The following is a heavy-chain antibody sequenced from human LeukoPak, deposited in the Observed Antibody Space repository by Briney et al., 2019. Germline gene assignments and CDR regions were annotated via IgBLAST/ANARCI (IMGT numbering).Heavy chain of an antibody. J-gene: IGHJ5*02. CDR3: ARDPTGPDFWSGYYTA. CDR2: IIPILGIA. V-gene: IGHV1-69*04. Sequence: SVKVSCKASGGTFSSYAISLVRQAPGQGLEWMGRIIPILGIANYAQKFRGRVTITADKSTSTAYMELSSLRSEDTAVYYCARDPTGPDFWSGYYTAWGQGTLVTVSS. D-gene: IGHD3-3*01. CDR1: GGTFSSYA.